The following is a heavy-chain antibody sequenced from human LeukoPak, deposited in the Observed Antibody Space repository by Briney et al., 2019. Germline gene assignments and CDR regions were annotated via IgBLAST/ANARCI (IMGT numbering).Heavy chain of an antibody. CDR3: ASRVDYYGSGSASYNWFDP. CDR1: GFTFSSYS. D-gene: IGHD3-10*01. J-gene: IGHJ5*02. V-gene: IGHV3-21*01. Sequence: GGSLRLSCAASGFTFSSYSMNWVRQAPGKGLEWVSSISSSSSYIYYADSVKGRFTISRDNAKNSLYLQMNSLRAEDTAVYYRASRVDYYGSGSASYNWFDPWGQGTLVTVSS. CDR2: ISSSSSYI.